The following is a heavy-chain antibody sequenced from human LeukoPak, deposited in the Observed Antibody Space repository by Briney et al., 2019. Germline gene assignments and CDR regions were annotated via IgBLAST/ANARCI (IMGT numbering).Heavy chain of an antibody. Sequence: SETLSLTCTVSGGSISSYYWNWIRQPPGKGLEWIGHINYSGSTNYNPSLKSRVTISVDTSKNQFSLKLSSVTAGDTAVYYCARGGYCSGGGCSIPFDYWGQGTLVTVSS. V-gene: IGHV4-59*01. J-gene: IGHJ4*02. D-gene: IGHD2-15*01. CDR3: ARGGYCSGGGCSIPFDY. CDR2: INYSGST. CDR1: GGSISSYY.